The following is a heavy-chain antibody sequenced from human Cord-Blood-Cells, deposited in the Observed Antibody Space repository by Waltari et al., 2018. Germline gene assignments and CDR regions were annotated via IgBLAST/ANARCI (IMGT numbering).Heavy chain of an antibody. CDR2: IYTSGST. Sequence: QVQLQESGPGLVKPSETLSLTCTVSGGSLSSYSWSWIRQPAGTGPEGIGRIYTSGSTNYNPSLKSRVTMSVDTSKNQFSLKLSSVTAADTAVYYCARGFYDFWSGYYIYYYYMDVWGKGTTVTVSS. D-gene: IGHD3-3*01. J-gene: IGHJ6*03. CDR1: GGSLSSYS. CDR3: ARGFYDFWSGYYIYYYYMDV. V-gene: IGHV4-4*07.